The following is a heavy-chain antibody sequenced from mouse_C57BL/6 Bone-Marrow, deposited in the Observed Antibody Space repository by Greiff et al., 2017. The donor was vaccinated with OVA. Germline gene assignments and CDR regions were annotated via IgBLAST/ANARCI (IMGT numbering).Heavy chain of an antibody. CDR1: GFNIQDDY. V-gene: IGHV14-4*01. J-gene: IGHJ2*01. CDR3: TSYGNFDY. CDR2: IDPENGDT. D-gene: IGHD2-1*01. Sequence: VQLQQSGAELVRPGASVTLSCTASGFNIQDDYMHWVKPRPDQGLEWIGWIDPENGDTEYASKFQGKATITADTSSNTAYLQLSSLTSEDTAVYYCTSYGNFDYWGQGTTLTGSS.